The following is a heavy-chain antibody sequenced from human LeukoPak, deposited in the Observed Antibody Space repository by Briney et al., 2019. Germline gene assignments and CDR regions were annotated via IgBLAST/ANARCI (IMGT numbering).Heavy chain of an antibody. CDR1: GYSISSAFY. CDR2: IYYSGNT. J-gene: IGHJ4*02. Sequence: SETLSLTCAVSGYSISSAFYWGWIRQPPGKGLEWIGSIYYSGNTFYNPSLKSRLTISVDTSKNQLSLRLSSVTAADTAVYYCARFAAPQLTRIDYWGQGILVTVSS. CDR3: ARFAAPQLTRIDY. D-gene: IGHD1-1*01. V-gene: IGHV4-38-2*01.